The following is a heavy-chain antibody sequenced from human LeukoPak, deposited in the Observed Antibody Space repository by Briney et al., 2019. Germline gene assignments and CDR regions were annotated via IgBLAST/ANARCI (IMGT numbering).Heavy chain of an antibody. V-gene: IGHV1-8*01. Sequence: ASVKVSCKASGYTFTSYDINWVRQATGQGLEWMGWMNPNSGNTGYAQKFQGRVTMTRNTSISTAYMEMSSLRSEVTAVYYCARGLMVVTETKPVDWGQGTLVTVSS. CDR2: MNPNSGNT. D-gene: IGHD4-23*01. CDR3: ARGLMVVTETKPVD. CDR1: GYTFTSYD. J-gene: IGHJ4*02.